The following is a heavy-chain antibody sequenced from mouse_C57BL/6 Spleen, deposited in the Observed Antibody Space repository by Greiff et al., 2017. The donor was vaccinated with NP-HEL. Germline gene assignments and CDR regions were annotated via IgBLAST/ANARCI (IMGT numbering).Heavy chain of an antibody. D-gene: IGHD1-1*01. Sequence: VQLQQPGAELVMPGASVKLSCKASGYTFTSYWMHWVKQRPGQGLEWIGEIDPSDSYTNYNQKFKGQSTLTVDKSSSTAYMQLSSLTSEDSAVYYGARSGYGSGDYAMDYWGQGTSVTVSS. CDR2: IDPSDSYT. V-gene: IGHV1-69*01. CDR3: ARSGYGSGDYAMDY. J-gene: IGHJ4*01. CDR1: GYTFTSYW.